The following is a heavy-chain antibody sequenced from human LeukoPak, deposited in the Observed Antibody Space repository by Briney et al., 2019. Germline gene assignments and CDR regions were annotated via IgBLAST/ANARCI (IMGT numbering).Heavy chain of an antibody. CDR1: GFTFSDSY. Sequence: GGSLRLSCAASGFTFSDSYMAWIRQAPGKGLEWVAHINKDGSEIYYVDSVKGRFTISRDNAKNSLSLQMNSLRVEDTAVYYCARDKVTYWGQGTLVTVSS. J-gene: IGHJ4*02. V-gene: IGHV3-7*01. CDR2: INKDGSEI. CDR3: ARDKVTY.